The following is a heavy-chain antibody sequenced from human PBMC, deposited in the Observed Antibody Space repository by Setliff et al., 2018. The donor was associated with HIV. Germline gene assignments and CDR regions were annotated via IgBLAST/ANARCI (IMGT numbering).Heavy chain of an antibody. V-gene: IGHV1-18*01. J-gene: IGHJ4*02. Sequence: GASVQVSCKASGYTFSNYGISWVRQAPGQGLEWMGWISPYNGNTNYVQKLQGRVTITTDTSTSTAYMELRSLRSDDTALYYCARKPTGSPSDYWGQGTLVTVSS. CDR2: ISPYNGNT. CDR3: ARKPTGSPSDY. CDR1: GYTFSNYG. D-gene: IGHD2-2*01.